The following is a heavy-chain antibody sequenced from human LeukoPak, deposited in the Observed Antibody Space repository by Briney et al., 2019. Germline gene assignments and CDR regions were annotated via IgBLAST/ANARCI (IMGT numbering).Heavy chain of an antibody. Sequence: GGSLRLSCAASGFTFSGYAMSWVRQAPGKGLEWVAGIWYDGSNKYYADSVKGRFTISRDNSKNTVYLQMNSLRAEDTAVYYCASDNGSGGYYDWFDPWGQGILVTVSS. J-gene: IGHJ5*02. D-gene: IGHD3-10*01. CDR2: IWYDGSNK. CDR1: GFTFSGYA. V-gene: IGHV3-33*08. CDR3: ASDNGSGGYYDWFDP.